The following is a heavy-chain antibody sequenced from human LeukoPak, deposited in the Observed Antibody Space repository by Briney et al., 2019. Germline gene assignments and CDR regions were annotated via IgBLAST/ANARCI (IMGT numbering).Heavy chain of an antibody. Sequence: SETLSLTCTVSGGSISSYYWSWIRQPPGKGLEWIGYIYYSGSTNYNPSLKSRVTISVDTSKNQFSLKLSSVTAADTAVYYCARVGRRLSMQYYFDYWGRGTLVTVSS. J-gene: IGHJ4*02. CDR3: ARVGRRLSMQYYFDY. CDR2: IYYSGST. D-gene: IGHD2/OR15-2a*01. V-gene: IGHV4-59*01. CDR1: GGSISSYY.